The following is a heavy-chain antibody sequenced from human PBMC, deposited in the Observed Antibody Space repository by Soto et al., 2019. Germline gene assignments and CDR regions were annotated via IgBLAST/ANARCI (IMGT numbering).Heavy chain of an antibody. D-gene: IGHD3-10*01. Sequence: SETLSLTCAVSGGSISSGGYSWSWIRQPPGKGLDWIGYIYHSGSTYYNPSLKSRVTISVARSKNKFSLKRSAVTAADTAGYYCAREGGLYGSEVDPWGQGTLVTVSS. CDR2: IYHSGST. V-gene: IGHV4-30-2*01. CDR1: GGSISSGGYS. CDR3: AREGGLYGSEVDP. J-gene: IGHJ5*02.